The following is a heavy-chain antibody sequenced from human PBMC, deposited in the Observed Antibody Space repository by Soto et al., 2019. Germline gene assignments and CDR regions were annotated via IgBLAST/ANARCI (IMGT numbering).Heavy chain of an antibody. J-gene: IGHJ3*02. CDR2: ISSSSSYI. D-gene: IGHD6-13*01. Sequence: GGSLRLSCAASGFTFSSYSMNWVRQAPGKGLEWVSSISSSSSYIYYADSVKGRFTISRDNAKNSLYLQMNSLRAEDTAVYYCARGRAAAGKADAFDIWGQGTMVTVSS. CDR3: ARGRAAAGKADAFDI. CDR1: GFTFSSYS. V-gene: IGHV3-21*01.